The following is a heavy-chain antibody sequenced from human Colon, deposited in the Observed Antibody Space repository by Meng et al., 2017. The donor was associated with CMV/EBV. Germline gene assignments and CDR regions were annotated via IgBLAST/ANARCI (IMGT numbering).Heavy chain of an antibody. CDR1: GGSISSFY. Sequence: SKTLSLTCTVSGGSISSFYWSWIRQSPGKGLEWVGAIYYSGSNYNPSLKSRVTMSLDTSKNRFSLSLSSVTAADTAVYYCARRSPPHNFGGKRGHYFDYGGQGTVVTVSS. J-gene: IGHJ4*02. V-gene: IGHV4-59*01. D-gene: IGHD4-23*01. CDR2: IYYSGS. CDR3: ARRSPPHNFGGKRGHYFDY.